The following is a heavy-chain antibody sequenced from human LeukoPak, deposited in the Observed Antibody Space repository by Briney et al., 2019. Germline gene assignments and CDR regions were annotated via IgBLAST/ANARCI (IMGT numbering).Heavy chain of an antibody. V-gene: IGHV3-30*02. CDR1: GFTFRSYG. J-gene: IGHJ4*02. CDR3: AKDPTHFRVWDGHDNTRLNY. Sequence: GGSLRLSCAASGFTFRSYGMHWVRQAPGKGLEWVAFTRYDGNNKYYADSVNGRFTISRDNSKNTVYLQMNSLRAEDTAVYYCAKDPTHFRVWDGHDNTRLNYWGQGAMVAVSS. CDR2: TRYDGNNK. D-gene: IGHD1-26*01.